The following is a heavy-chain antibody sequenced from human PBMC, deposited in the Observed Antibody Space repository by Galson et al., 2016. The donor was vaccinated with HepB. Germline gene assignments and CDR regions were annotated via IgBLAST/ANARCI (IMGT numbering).Heavy chain of an antibody. Sequence: SLRLSCAASGFTVSNNYMSWVRQAPGKGLEWVSVIYSGGGTVYADSVKGRFPISRDNSKNTLYLQMNRLRAEDTAVYYCASNWDKDYWGQGTLVTVPS. CDR1: GFTVSNNY. J-gene: IGHJ4*02. CDR3: ASNWDKDY. D-gene: IGHD7-27*01. V-gene: IGHV3-53*01. CDR2: IYSGGGT.